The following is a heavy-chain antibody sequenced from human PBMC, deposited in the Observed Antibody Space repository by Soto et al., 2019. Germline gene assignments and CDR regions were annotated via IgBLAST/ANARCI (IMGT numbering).Heavy chain of an antibody. CDR2: ISSTSSTK. V-gene: IGHV3-48*02. D-gene: IGHD6-6*01. CDR1: GLTFSSYG. CDR3: ARGGSARPDY. J-gene: IGHJ4*02. Sequence: PGGSLRLSCAASGLTFSSYGMNWVRQAPGKGLEWVSYISSTSSTKDYADSVKGRFTISRDNAWNSLYLQMNSLRDEDTAVYYCARGGSARPDYWGQGVLVTVSS.